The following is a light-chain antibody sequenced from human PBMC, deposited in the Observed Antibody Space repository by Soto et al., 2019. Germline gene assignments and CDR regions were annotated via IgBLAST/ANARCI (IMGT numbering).Light chain of an antibody. Sequence: ILLTQSAGTRSVSPGEAANLSCRSCQRNSRNLAWYQHQHGQAPRLLIYGTSSRATAIADRFRGSGSGTDFTLTISRLEPEDFAAYYCQQNDSSPSWTFGQGTKVDIK. CDR1: QRNSRN. CDR3: QQNDSSPSWT. V-gene: IGKV3-20*01. J-gene: IGKJ1*01. CDR2: GTS.